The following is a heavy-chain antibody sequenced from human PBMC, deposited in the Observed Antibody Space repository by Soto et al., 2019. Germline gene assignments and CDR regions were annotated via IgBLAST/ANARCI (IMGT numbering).Heavy chain of an antibody. CDR2: IIPIFGTA. Sequence: SVKVSCKASGVTFSSYAISWVRQAPGQGLEWMGGIIPIFGTANYAQKFQGRVTITADESTSTAYMELSSLRSEDTAVYYCARERHCGGDCLYFDYWGQGTLVTVSS. D-gene: IGHD2-21*02. J-gene: IGHJ4*02. V-gene: IGHV1-69*13. CDR1: GVTFSSYA. CDR3: ARERHCGGDCLYFDY.